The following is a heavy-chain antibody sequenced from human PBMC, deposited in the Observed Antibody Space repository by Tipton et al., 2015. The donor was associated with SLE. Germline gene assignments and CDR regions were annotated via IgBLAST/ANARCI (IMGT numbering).Heavy chain of an antibody. CDR2: LYAGGST. Sequence: TLSLTCSVSGVSISTSRYYWGWIRQSPGQGLEWVGSLYAGGSTYFHPSLKSRASISADASKNHFSLKLNSVTAADTAVYYCARDPVDGYGFFDYWGQGTLVTVSS. V-gene: IGHV4-39*02. CDR3: ARDPVDGYGFFDY. CDR1: GVSISTSRYY. D-gene: IGHD2-21*02. J-gene: IGHJ4*02.